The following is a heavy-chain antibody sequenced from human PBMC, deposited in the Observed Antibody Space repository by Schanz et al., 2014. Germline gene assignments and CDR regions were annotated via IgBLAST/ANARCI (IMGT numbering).Heavy chain of an antibody. CDR3: ARTTISVAGTWDY. V-gene: IGHV3-7*03. CDR2: MNQDGSVK. J-gene: IGHJ4*02. CDR1: RFTFSDYW. Sequence: EVQLVESGGGLVQPGGSLRLSCAASRFTFSDYWMSWVRQAPGKGLEWVANMNQDGSVKNYVDSVKGRFTISRDNAKNSLYLQMNSLRAEDTALYYCARTTISVAGTWDYWGQGTLVTVSS. D-gene: IGHD6-19*01.